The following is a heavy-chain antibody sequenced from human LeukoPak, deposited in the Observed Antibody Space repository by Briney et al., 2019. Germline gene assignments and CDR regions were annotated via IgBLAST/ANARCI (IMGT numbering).Heavy chain of an antibody. Sequence: PSETLSLTCTVSGGSISSGDYYWSWIRQPPGKGLEWIGYIYYSGSTYYNPSLKSRVTISVDTSKNQFSLKLSSVTAADTAVYYCARGLMVRGEMPGYWGQGTLVTVSS. CDR3: ARGLMVRGEMPGY. CDR1: GGSISSGDYY. V-gene: IGHV4-30-4*08. J-gene: IGHJ4*02. CDR2: IYYSGST. D-gene: IGHD3-10*01.